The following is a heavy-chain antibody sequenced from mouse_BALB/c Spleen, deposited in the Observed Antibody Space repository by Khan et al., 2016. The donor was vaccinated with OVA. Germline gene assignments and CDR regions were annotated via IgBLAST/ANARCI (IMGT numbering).Heavy chain of an antibody. CDR3: ARIKKIVATYFDY. D-gene: IGHD1-1*01. J-gene: IGHJ2*01. CDR2: TNPTNGRT. CDR1: GYTFTSYW. Sequence: VQLQESGAELVKAGASVKMSCKASGYTFTSYWMHWVKQRLGQGLEWFAETNPTNGRTYYNEKFKSKATLTVDKSSSTAYMLLSGPTFEDSAVYYCARIKKIVATYFDYWGQGTTHTVSS. V-gene: IGHV1S81*02.